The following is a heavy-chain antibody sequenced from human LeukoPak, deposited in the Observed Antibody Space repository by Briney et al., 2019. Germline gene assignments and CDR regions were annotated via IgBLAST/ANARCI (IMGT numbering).Heavy chain of an antibody. J-gene: IGHJ3*02. Sequence: PSETLSLTCSVSGGSITSHYWSWIRQSPGKGLDWISYISYTGSPRYNPSFQSRVTIPLDTSKTHFSLKLTSVTAADTAVYYCARLLNNDNAGAPDTFDMWGPGIMVTVSS. CDR2: ISYTGSP. CDR3: ARLLNNDNAGAPDTFDM. D-gene: IGHD3-22*01. CDR1: GGSITSHY. V-gene: IGHV4-59*08.